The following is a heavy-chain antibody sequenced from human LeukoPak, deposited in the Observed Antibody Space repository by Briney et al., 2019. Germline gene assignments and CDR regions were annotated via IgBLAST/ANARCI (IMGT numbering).Heavy chain of an antibody. CDR1: GYSFTSYW. J-gene: IGHJ6*03. CDR2: LYPGDSDT. V-gene: IGHV5-51*01. D-gene: IGHD6-19*01. CDR3: ARGLEWLGFPVMDV. Sequence: GESLKIPCKGSGYSFTSYWIGRVRQMPGKGLEWMGILYPGDSDTTYSPSFQGQVTISADKSISTAYLQWSSLKASDTAMYYCARGLEWLGFPVMDVWGKGTTVTVSS.